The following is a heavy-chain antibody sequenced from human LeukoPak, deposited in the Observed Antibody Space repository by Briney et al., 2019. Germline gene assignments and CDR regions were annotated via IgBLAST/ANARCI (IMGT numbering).Heavy chain of an antibody. V-gene: IGHV1-69*01. CDR1: GGTFSSYA. CDR3: ARGEGIAVAGISPHWYFDL. D-gene: IGHD6-19*01. J-gene: IGHJ2*01. Sequence: GSSVKVSCKASGGTFSSYAISWVRQAPGQGLEWMGGIIPIFGTANYAQKFQGRVTITADESTSTAYMELSSLRSEDTAVYYCARGEGIAVAGISPHWYFDLWGRGTLVTVSS. CDR2: IIPIFGTA.